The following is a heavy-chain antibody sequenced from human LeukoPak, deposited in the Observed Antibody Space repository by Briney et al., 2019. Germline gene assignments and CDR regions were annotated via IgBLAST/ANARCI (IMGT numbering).Heavy chain of an antibody. V-gene: IGHV1-2*02. Sequence: ASVKVSCKASKYTFTDYYMQWVRQAPGQGLEWMGWINPNSGDTNYAQNFQGRVTMTRDTSISTAYMELSRLRSDDTAVYYCAKTTGTYYRDYFDYWGQGTLVTVSS. CDR2: INPNSGDT. J-gene: IGHJ4*02. CDR3: AKTTGTYYRDYFDY. CDR1: KYTFTDYY. D-gene: IGHD4-11*01.